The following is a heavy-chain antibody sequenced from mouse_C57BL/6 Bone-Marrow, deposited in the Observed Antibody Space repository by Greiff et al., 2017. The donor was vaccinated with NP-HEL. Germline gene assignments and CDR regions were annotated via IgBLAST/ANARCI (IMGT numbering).Heavy chain of an antibody. J-gene: IGHJ4*01. D-gene: IGHD1-1*01. Sequence: EVQLQQSGGGLVQPGGSLKLSCAASGIDFSSYWMSWVRRAPGKGLEWIGEINPDSSTINYAPSLKDKFIISRDNANNTLYLLLSKVTSEYAVHYYCARILYYGSSPYAMDYWGQGTSVTVSS. V-gene: IGHV4-1*01. CDR3: ARILYYGSSPYAMDY. CDR2: INPDSSTI. CDR1: GIDFSSYW.